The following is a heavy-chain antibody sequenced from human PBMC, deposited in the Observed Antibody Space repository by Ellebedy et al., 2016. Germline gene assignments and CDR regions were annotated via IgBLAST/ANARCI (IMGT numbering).Heavy chain of an antibody. CDR2: INSDATST. J-gene: IGHJ4*02. CDR1: GFTFSSYW. D-gene: IGHD4-23*01. CDR3: AREGKATVADVGYYFDF. V-gene: IGHV3-74*01. Sequence: GESLKISXAASGFTFSSYWIHWVRQAPGKGLVWVSRINSDATSTSYADSVKGRFIISRDNAKNTLHLQMNSLRAEDTAVYFCAREGKATVADVGYYFDFWGQGTPVTVSS.